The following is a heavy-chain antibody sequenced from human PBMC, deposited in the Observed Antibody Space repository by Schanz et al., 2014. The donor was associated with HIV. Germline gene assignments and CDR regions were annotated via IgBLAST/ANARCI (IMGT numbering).Heavy chain of an antibody. V-gene: IGHV3-30*03. CDR2: ISYDGSNK. Sequence: QVQLVESGGGVVQPGRSLRLSCAASEFTFSTYGMHWVRQAPGKGLEWVAFISYDGSNKYYADSVKGRFTISRDNSKNTLYVQMNSLRAEDTAVYYCARVATWDYYGMDVWGQGTTVTVSS. CDR3: ARVATWDYYGMDV. CDR1: EFTFSTYG. J-gene: IGHJ6*02.